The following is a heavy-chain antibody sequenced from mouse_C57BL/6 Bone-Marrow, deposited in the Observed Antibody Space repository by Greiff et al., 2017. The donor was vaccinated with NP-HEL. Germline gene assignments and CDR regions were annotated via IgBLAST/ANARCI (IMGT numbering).Heavy chain of an antibody. D-gene: IGHD1-1*01. CDR3: DRDITTVVAYDFDY. J-gene: IGHJ2*01. CDR2: INPNNSGT. V-gene: IGHV1-26*01. Sequence: VQLQQSGPELVKPGASVKISCKASGFTFTDYYMNWVKQSHGKSLEWIGAINPNNSGTSYNQKFKGKATLTVDKSSSTDYMDLRSLTSEDAAIYNCDRDITTVVAYDFDYWGQGTTLTVSS. CDR1: GFTFTDYY.